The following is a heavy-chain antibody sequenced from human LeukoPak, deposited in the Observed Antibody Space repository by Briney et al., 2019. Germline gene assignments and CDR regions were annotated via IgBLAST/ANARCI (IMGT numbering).Heavy chain of an antibody. D-gene: IGHD3-10*01. J-gene: IGHJ3*02. CDR1: GFAFSSYE. V-gene: IGHV3-48*03. Sequence: PGGSLRLSCAASGFAFSSYEMNWVRQAPGKGLEWVSYISSSGNTIYDADSVKGRFTISRDNAKNSLYLQMNSLRAEDTAVYYCARDEIRSGAFDIWGRGTMVTVSS. CDR3: ARDEIRSGAFDI. CDR2: ISSSGNTI.